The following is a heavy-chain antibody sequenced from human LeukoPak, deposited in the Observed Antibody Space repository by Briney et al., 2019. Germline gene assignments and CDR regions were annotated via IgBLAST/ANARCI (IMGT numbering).Heavy chain of an antibody. D-gene: IGHD2/OR15-2a*01. CDR1: GFTFSSYW. J-gene: IGHJ4*02. CDR3: ATSMWGHSRFDY. V-gene: IGHV4-34*08. Sequence: PGGSLRLSCAASGFTFSSYWMSSVRQAPGKGLEWIGEINHSGSTNYNPSLKSRATISVDTSKNQFSLKLSSVTAADTAVYYCATSMWGHSRFDYWGQGTLVTVSS. CDR2: INHSGST.